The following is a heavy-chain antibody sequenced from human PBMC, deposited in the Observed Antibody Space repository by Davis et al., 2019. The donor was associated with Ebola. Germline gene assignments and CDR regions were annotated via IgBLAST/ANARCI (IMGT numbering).Heavy chain of an antibody. J-gene: IGHJ4*02. CDR2: ISYDGSNK. D-gene: IGHD1-7*01. CDR1: GFPFSDYA. Sequence: GESLKISCAASGFPFSDYAMLWVRQAPGKGLEWVAVISYDGSNKYYADSVKGRFTISRDNSKNTLYLQMNSLRAEDTAVYYCAKLELGHWGQGTLVTVSS. V-gene: IGHV3-30*18. CDR3: AKLELGH.